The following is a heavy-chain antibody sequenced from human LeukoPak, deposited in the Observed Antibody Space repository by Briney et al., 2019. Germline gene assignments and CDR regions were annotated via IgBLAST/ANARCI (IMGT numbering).Heavy chain of an antibody. CDR3: ARESHVTRGDY. D-gene: IGHD3-10*01. J-gene: IGHJ4*02. Sequence: ASVKVSCKASGYTFTSYGISWVRQAPGQGLEWMGWISANDGNTDYPQKLQGRVTMTTDTSTSTAYMELRSLRSDDTAVYYCARESHVTRGDYWGQGTLVTVSS. CDR1: GYTFTSYG. CDR2: ISANDGNT. V-gene: IGHV1-18*01.